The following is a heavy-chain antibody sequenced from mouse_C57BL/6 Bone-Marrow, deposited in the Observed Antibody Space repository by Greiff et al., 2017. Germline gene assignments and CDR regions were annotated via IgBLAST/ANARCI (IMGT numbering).Heavy chain of an antibody. CDR1: GFTFSDYG. CDR3: ARRGADGYYDY. CDR2: ISNLAYSI. D-gene: IGHD2-3*01. J-gene: IGHJ2*01. V-gene: IGHV5-15*01. Sequence: EVQRVESGGGLVQPGGSLKLSCAASGFTFSDYGMAWVRQAPRKGPEWVAFISNLAYSIYYADTVTGRFTISRENAKNTLYLEMSSLRSEDTAMYYCARRGADGYYDYWGQGTTLTVSS.